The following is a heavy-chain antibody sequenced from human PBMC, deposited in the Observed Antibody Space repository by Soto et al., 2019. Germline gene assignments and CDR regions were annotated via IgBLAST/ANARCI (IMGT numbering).Heavy chain of an antibody. D-gene: IGHD3-16*01. CDR1: GFSFSDAW. Sequence: EVQLVESGGGLVQPGGSLRLSCAASGFSFSDAWMIWVRQAPGKGLQWVGRIKSKSDGETTDYAAPVKGRFAISTDDSKKTVYLRMNSLKTEDTATYFCTTQGGGDDIYFDYRGQGTLVAVSS. V-gene: IGHV3-15*01. CDR3: TTQGGGDDIYFDY. CDR2: IKSKSDGETT. J-gene: IGHJ4*02.